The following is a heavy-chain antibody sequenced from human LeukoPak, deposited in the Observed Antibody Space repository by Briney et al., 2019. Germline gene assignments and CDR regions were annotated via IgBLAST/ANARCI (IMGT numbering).Heavy chain of an antibody. J-gene: IGHJ6*02. D-gene: IGHD1-26*01. CDR3: AKESNSGSYYYYHYGMDV. Sequence: TGGSLRLSCAASGFRFSNYAMSWVRQAPGKGLEWVSGISGSSGTTYYADSVKGRFAISRDNSKNTLYVQMNSLRVEDTAVYYCAKESNSGSYYYYHYGMDVWGQGTTVTVSS. CDR2: ISGSSGTT. V-gene: IGHV3-23*01. CDR1: GFRFSNYA.